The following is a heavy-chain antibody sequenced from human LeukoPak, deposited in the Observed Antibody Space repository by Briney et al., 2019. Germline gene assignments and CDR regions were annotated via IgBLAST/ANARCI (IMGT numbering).Heavy chain of an antibody. CDR3: ARSILYSGSYPEGPFDI. Sequence: PSETLSLTCTVSGGSISSYYWSWIRQPAGKGLEWIGRIYTSGSTNYNPSLKSRVTMSVDTSKNQFSLKLSSVTAADTAVYYCARSILYSGSYPEGPFDIWGQGTMVTVSS. CDR1: GGSISSYY. J-gene: IGHJ3*02. CDR2: IYTSGST. V-gene: IGHV4-4*07. D-gene: IGHD1-26*01.